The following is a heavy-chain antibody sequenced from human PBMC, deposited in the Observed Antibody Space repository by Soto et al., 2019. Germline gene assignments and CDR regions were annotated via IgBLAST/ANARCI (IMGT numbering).Heavy chain of an antibody. CDR3: ARVQGTTFDY. Sequence: QVQLQESGPGLVKPSQTLSLTCTVSGGSISSGDYYWSWIRQPPGKGLEWIGYIYYSGSTYYNPALKXXVXRXXDTSKNQFSLKLSSVTAADTAVYYCARVQGTTFDYWGQGTLVTVSS. CDR1: GGSISSGDYY. CDR2: IYYSGST. J-gene: IGHJ4*02. V-gene: IGHV4-30-4*01. D-gene: IGHD4-17*01.